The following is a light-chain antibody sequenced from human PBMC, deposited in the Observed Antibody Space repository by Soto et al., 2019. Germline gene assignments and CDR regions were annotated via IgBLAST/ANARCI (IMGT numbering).Light chain of an antibody. J-gene: IGKJ1*01. Sequence: EIVFTHSPGTLSLSPGERATLSCRASQSVSNNYLAWYQQKPGQAPRLLIYGASNRATGIPDRFSGSGSGTASTLTISRLEPEDFAVYYCQQYGSSGTFGQGTKVDIK. CDR1: QSVSNNY. CDR3: QQYGSSGT. V-gene: IGKV3-20*01. CDR2: GAS.